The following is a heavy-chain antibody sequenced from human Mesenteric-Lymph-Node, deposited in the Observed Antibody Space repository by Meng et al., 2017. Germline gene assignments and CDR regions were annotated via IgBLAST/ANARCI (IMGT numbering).Heavy chain of an antibody. CDR3: ARVRITMVRGVIRPEYWYGMDV. CDR1: GGTFSSYA. V-gene: IGHV1-69*13. CDR2: IIPIFGTA. J-gene: IGHJ6*02. Sequence: SVKVSCKASGGTFSSYAISWVRQAPGQGLEWMGGIIPIFGTANYAQKFQGRVTITADESTSTAYMELSSLRSEDTAVYYCARVRITMVRGVIRPEYWYGMDVWGQGTMVTVSS. D-gene: IGHD3-10*01.